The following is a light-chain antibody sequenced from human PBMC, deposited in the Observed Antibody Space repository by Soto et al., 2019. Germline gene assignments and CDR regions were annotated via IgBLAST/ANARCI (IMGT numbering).Light chain of an antibody. CDR1: QTINNY. CDR3: QQSYNIPRT. Sequence: DSQLAQSPYSVAASVGDRVSTTCRTSQTINNYLNWYQQKPGKAPNLLIYAASTLQSGVPSRFSGGGSGTDFTLTISSLQPEDFATYYCQQSYNIPRTFGQGTRLEIK. CDR2: AAS. J-gene: IGKJ5*01. V-gene: IGKV1-39*01.